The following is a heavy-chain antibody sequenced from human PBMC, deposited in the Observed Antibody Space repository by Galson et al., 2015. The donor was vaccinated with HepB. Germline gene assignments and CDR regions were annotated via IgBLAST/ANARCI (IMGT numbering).Heavy chain of an antibody. D-gene: IGHD1-26*01. CDR2: VNHSGST. V-gene: IGHV4-34*01. Sequence: SLTCAVYGGSFSGYYWSWIRQPPGKGLEWIGEVNHSGSTNYNASLKSRVTISVDTSKNQFSLKLSSVTAADTAVYYCAREGRGPEYIGTYPYYFDYWGQGTLVTVSS. CDR3: AREGRGPEYIGTYPYYFDY. CDR1: GGSFSGYY. J-gene: IGHJ4*02.